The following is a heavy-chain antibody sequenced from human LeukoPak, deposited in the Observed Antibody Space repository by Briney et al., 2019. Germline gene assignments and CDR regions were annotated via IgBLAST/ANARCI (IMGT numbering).Heavy chain of an antibody. D-gene: IGHD3-22*01. CDR2: IYYSGST. CDR3: ARLEHYYDSSGSYFDL. Sequence: SETLSLTCTVSGGSISSSSYYWGWIRQPPGKGLEWIESIYYSGSTYYNPSLKSRVTISVDPSKNKFSLKLSSVTAADTAVYYCARLEHYYDSSGSYFDLWGRGTLVTVSS. J-gene: IGHJ2*01. V-gene: IGHV4-39*01. CDR1: GGSISSSSYY.